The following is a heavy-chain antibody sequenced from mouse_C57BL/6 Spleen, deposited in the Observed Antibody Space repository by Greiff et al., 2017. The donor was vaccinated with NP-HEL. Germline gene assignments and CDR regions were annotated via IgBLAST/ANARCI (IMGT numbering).Heavy chain of an antibody. CDR1: GFSLTSYG. CDR2: IWSGGST. Sequence: QVQLKESGPGLVQPSQSLSITCTVSGFSLTSYGVHWVRQPPGKGLEWLGVIWSGGSTDYNAAFISRLSISKDNSKSQVFFKMNSLQADDTAIYYCAKNYCYGSSYLDYWGQGTTLTVSS. D-gene: IGHD1-1*01. CDR3: AKNYCYGSSYLDY. V-gene: IGHV2-4*01. J-gene: IGHJ2*01.